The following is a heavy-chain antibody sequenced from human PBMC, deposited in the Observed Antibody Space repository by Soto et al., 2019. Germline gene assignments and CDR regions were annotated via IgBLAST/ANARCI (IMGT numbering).Heavy chain of an antibody. Sequence: GGSLRLSCVGSGFTFSMFAMSWVRQAPGKGLEWISSISGSGGSTYYADSVKGRFTVSRDNSKTTVFLQMNSLRTEDTAVYYCARSDYDGSFDIWGQGTMVTVSS. CDR1: GFTFSMFA. D-gene: IGHD4-17*01. CDR3: ARSDYDGSFDI. CDR2: ISGSGGST. V-gene: IGHV3-23*01. J-gene: IGHJ3*02.